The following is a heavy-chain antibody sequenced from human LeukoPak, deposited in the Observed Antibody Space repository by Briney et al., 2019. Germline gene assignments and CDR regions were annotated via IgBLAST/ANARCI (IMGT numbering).Heavy chain of an antibody. D-gene: IGHD3-3*01. V-gene: IGHV5-51*01. CDR1: GYSFTSYW. CDR2: IYPGDSDT. J-gene: IGHJ3*02. Sequence: HGESLKISCKGSGYSFTSYWIGWVRQMPGKGLEWMGIIYPGDSDTRYSPSFQGQVTISADKSISTAYLQWSSLKASDTAMYYCARPYYDFWSGYYLDAFDIWGQGTMVTVSS. CDR3: ARPYYDFWSGYYLDAFDI.